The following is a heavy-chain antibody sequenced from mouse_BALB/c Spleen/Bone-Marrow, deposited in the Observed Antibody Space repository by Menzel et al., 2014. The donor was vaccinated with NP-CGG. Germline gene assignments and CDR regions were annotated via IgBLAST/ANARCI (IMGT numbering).Heavy chain of an antibody. CDR3: TREETFFAY. V-gene: IGHV1S81*02. CDR1: GYTFTSYY. CDR2: INPSNGGT. Sequence: VQLQQSGAELVKPGASVKLSCKSSGYTFTSYYIYWVKQRPGQGLEWIGGINPSNGGTNFNEKFKSKATLTVDKSSSTAYMQLSSLTSEDSAVYYCTREETFFAYWGQGTLVTVSA. J-gene: IGHJ3*01.